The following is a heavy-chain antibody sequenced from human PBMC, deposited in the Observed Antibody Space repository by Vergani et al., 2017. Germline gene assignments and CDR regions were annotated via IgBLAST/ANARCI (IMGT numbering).Heavy chain of an antibody. Sequence: QVQLVQSGAEVKKPGASVKVSCKASGYTFTSYDINWVRQATGQGLEWMGWMNPNSGNTGYAQKFQGRVTMTRNTSISTAYMELSSLRSEDTAVYYCASAHEEPLYCSGGSCYSPDYWGQGTLVTVSS. CDR2: MNPNSGNT. J-gene: IGHJ4*02. CDR1: GYTFTSYD. D-gene: IGHD2-15*01. CDR3: ASAHEEPLYCSGGSCYSPDY. V-gene: IGHV1-8*01.